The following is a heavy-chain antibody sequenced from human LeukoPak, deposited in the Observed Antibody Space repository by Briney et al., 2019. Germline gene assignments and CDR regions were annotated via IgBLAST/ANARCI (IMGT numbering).Heavy chain of an antibody. CDR3: AREIPRGYCSSTSCLKSNFDY. Sequence: GGSLRLSCAASGFTFSSYWMSWVRQAPGKGLEWVANIKQDGSEKYYVDSVKGRFTISRDNAKNSLYLQMNSLRAEDTAVYYCAREIPRGYCSSTSCLKSNFDYWGQGTLVTVSS. CDR1: GFTFSSYW. J-gene: IGHJ4*02. V-gene: IGHV3-7*01. D-gene: IGHD2-2*01. CDR2: IKQDGSEK.